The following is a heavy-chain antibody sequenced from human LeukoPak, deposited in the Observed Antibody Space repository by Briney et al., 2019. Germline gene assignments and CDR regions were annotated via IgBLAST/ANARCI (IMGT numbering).Heavy chain of an antibody. J-gene: IGHJ4*02. CDR2: ISGSGGST. CDR1: GFTFSSYA. CDR3: AKPQTIFGVVLD. Sequence: PGGSLRLSCAASGFTFSSYATSWVRQAPGKGLEWVSAISGSGGSTYYADSVKGRFTISRDNSKNTLYLQMNSLRAEDTAVYYCAKPQTIFGVVLDWGQGTLVTVSS. V-gene: IGHV3-23*01. D-gene: IGHD3-3*01.